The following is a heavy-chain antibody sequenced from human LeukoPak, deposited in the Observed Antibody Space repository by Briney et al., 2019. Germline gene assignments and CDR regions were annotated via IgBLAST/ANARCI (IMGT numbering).Heavy chain of an antibody. V-gene: IGHV3-53*01. CDR2: IYSGGST. J-gene: IGHJ6*02. Sequence: GGSLRLSCAASGVTVSSNYMSWVRQAPGEGLEWVSVIYSGGSTYYADSVKGRFTISRDNSKNTLYLQMNSLRAEDTAVYYCARSQSGRYYYGMDVWGQGTTVTVSS. CDR1: GVTVSSNY. D-gene: IGHD1-14*01. CDR3: ARSQSGRYYYGMDV.